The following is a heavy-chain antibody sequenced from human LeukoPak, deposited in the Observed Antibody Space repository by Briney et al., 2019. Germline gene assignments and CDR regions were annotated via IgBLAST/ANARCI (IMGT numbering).Heavy chain of an antibody. CDR2: IYRSGST. CDR1: GGSINTGGYY. Sequence: SETLSLTCTVSGGSINTGGYYWTWIRQSSEKGLEWLGNIYRSGSTYYNPSLKSRVTISVDTSKNQFSLKLSSVTAADTAVYYCARDLVTFDYWGQGTLVTVSS. J-gene: IGHJ4*02. V-gene: IGHV4-30-2*06. D-gene: IGHD4-23*01. CDR3: ARDLVTFDY.